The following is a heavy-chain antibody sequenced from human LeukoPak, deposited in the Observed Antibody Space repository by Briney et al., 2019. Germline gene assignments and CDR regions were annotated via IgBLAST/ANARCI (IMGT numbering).Heavy chain of an antibody. Sequence: GGSLRLSCAASGFTFSHAWMSRVRQAPGKGLEWVGHIKSRTDGGTTDYAAPVKGRFTISRDDSKNTLYLQMNNLQSEDTAVYYCTTVGSRWYVYWFDPWGQGTLVTVSS. CDR2: IKSRTDGGTT. CDR3: TTVGSRWYVYWFDP. V-gene: IGHV3-15*01. D-gene: IGHD6-13*01. J-gene: IGHJ5*02. CDR1: GFTFSHAW.